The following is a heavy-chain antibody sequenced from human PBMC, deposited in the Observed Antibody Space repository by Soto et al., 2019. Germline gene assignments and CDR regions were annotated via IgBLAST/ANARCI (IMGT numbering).Heavy chain of an antibody. V-gene: IGHV4-31*03. CDR2: IYYSGST. CDR3: ARVWFSGTYYFDY. CDR1: GDSISCGGYY. Sequence: QVQLQESGPGLVKPSQTLSLTCTVSGDSISCGGYYWNWIRHHPGKGLEWIGYIYYSGSTSYNPSLKSRLTISVDTSKNQFSLKLTSVTAADTAVYYCARVWFSGTYYFDYWGRGTLVTVSS. J-gene: IGHJ4*02. D-gene: IGHD1-26*01.